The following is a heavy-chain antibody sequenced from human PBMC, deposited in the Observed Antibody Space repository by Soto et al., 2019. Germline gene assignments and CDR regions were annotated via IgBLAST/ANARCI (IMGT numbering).Heavy chain of an antibody. Sequence: GGSLRLSCAASGFTFSSYGMHWVRQAPGKGLEWVAVIWYDGSNKYYADSVKGRFTISRDNSKNTLYLQMNSLRAEDTAVYYCARDRYSSEEGYYYYYGMDVWGQGTTVTVSS. CDR1: GFTFSSYG. J-gene: IGHJ6*02. D-gene: IGHD6-25*01. CDR2: IWYDGSNK. CDR3: ARDRYSSEEGYYYYYGMDV. V-gene: IGHV3-33*01.